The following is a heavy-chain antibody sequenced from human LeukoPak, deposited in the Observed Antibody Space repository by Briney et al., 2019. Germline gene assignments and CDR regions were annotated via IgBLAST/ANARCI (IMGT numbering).Heavy chain of an antibody. CDR2: IYYSGST. J-gene: IGHJ5*02. V-gene: IGHV4-39*01. CDR1: GGSISSSSYD. CDR3: ARVTMVRGVLKWFDP. Sequence: KPSETLSLTCTVSGGSISSSSYDWGWIRQPPGKGLEWIGSIYYSGSTYYNPSLKSRVTISVDTSKNQFSLKLSSVTAADTAVYYCARVTMVRGVLKWFDPWGQGTLVTVSS. D-gene: IGHD3-10*01.